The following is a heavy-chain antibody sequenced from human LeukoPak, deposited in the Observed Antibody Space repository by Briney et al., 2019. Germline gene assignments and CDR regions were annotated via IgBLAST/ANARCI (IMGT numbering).Heavy chain of an antibody. D-gene: IGHD3-22*01. CDR3: ARGIDYYDSSGYFR. Sequence: GGSLRLSCAASGFTFSSYAMHWVRQAPGKGLEYVSAISSNGGSTYYANSVKGRFTISRDNSKNTLYLQMGSLRAEDMAMYYCARGIDYYDSSGYFRWGQGTLVTVSS. CDR1: GFTFSSYA. V-gene: IGHV3-64*01. CDR2: ISSNGGST. J-gene: IGHJ4*02.